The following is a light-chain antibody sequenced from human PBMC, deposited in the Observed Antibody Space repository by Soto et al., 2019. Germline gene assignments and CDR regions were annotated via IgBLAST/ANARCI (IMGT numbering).Light chain of an antibody. CDR1: QSISSW. Sequence: DIPMTQSPSTLSASVGDRVTITCRASQSISSWLAWYQQKPGKAPKLLIYQASSLESGVPSRFGGGGSGTQFTLTISSLQPDDFATYYCQQYNSYPYTFGQGTKLEIK. J-gene: IGKJ2*01. V-gene: IGKV1-5*03. CDR2: QAS. CDR3: QQYNSYPYT.